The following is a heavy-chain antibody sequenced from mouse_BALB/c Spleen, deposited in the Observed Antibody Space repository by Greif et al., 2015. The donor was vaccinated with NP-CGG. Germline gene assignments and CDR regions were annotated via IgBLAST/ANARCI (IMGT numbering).Heavy chain of an antibody. CDR2: ISSGSSTI. Sequence: DVHLVESGGGLVQPGGSRKLSCAASGFTFSSFGMHWVRQAPEKGLEWVAYISSGSSTIYYADTVKGRFTISRDNPKNTLFLQMTSLRSEDTAMYYCARRTYYGNSYAMDYWGQGTSVTVSP. J-gene: IGHJ4*01. V-gene: IGHV5-17*02. D-gene: IGHD2-10*01. CDR1: GFTFSSFG. CDR3: ARRTYYGNSYAMDY.